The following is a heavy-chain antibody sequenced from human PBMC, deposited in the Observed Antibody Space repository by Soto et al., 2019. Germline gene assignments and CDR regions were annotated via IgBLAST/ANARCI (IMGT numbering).Heavy chain of an antibody. CDR3: ARLTYYYGSGAEVYFDY. Sequence: PGESLKISCKGSGYSFTSYWMGWVRQMPGKGLEWMGIIYPGDSDTRYSPSFQGQVTISADKSISTAYLQWSSLKASDTAMYYCARLTYYYGSGAEVYFDYWGQGTLVTVYS. D-gene: IGHD3-10*01. CDR2: IYPGDSDT. V-gene: IGHV5-51*01. J-gene: IGHJ4*02. CDR1: GYSFTSYW.